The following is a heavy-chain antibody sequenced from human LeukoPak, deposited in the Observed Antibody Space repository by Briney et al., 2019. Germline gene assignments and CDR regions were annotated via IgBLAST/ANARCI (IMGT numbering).Heavy chain of an antibody. V-gene: IGHV1-2*02. Sequence: ASVKVSCKASGYTFTGYYMHWVRQAPGQGLEWMGWINPNSGGTNYAQKFQGRDTMTRDTSISTAYMELSRLRSDDTAVYYCARGGLGSGGAATDYWGQGTLVTVSS. J-gene: IGHJ4*02. D-gene: IGHD2-15*01. CDR1: GYTFTGYY. CDR3: ARGGLGSGGAATDY. CDR2: INPNSGGT.